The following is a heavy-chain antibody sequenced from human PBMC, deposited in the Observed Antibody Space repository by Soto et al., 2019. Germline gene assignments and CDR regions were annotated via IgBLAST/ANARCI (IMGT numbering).Heavy chain of an antibody. CDR1: GGSISSYY. CDR3: ARRYSYGHFDY. Sequence: SETLSLTCTVSGGSISSYYWSWIRQPPGKELQYIGYIYYSESTNYNPSLKSRVTISDDTSTNQFSLTLSSVTAADTAVYYCARRYSYGHFDYWGQGTLVTVSS. CDR2: IYYSEST. J-gene: IGHJ4*02. V-gene: IGHV4-59*08. D-gene: IGHD5-18*01.